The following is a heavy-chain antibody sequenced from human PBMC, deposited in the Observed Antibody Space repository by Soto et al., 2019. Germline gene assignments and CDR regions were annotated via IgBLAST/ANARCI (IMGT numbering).Heavy chain of an antibody. CDR3: AAHIPPRGSYYDSSGYWFDH. V-gene: IGHV1-58*01. CDR2: IVVGSGNT. J-gene: IGHJ5*02. Sequence: ASVKVSCKASGFTFTSSAVQWVRQARGQRLEWIGWIVVGSGNTNYAQKFQERVTITRDMSTSTAYMELSSLRSEDTAVYYCAAHIPPRGSYYDSSGYWFDHWGQGTLVTVSS. D-gene: IGHD3-22*01. CDR1: GFTFTSSA.